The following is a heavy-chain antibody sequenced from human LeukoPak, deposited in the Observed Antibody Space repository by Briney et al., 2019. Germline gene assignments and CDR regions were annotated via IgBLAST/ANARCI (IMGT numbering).Heavy chain of an antibody. Sequence: GGSLRLSCTASGFTFGDYAMSWFRQAPGKGLEWVGFIRSKAYGGTTEYAASVKGRFTISRDDSKSIAYLQMNSLKTEDTAVYYCTRGSPYRQIAAAGTGDYWGQGTLVTVSS. CDR2: IRSKAYGGTT. V-gene: IGHV3-49*03. CDR1: GFTFGDYA. CDR3: TRGSPYRQIAAAGTGDY. J-gene: IGHJ4*02. D-gene: IGHD6-13*01.